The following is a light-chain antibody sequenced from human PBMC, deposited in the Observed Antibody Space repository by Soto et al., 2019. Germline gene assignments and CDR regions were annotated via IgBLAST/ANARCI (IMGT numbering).Light chain of an antibody. J-gene: IGLJ2*01. V-gene: IGLV2-14*01. CDR1: SSDVGGYNY. CDR3: SSYTSSSTLDVV. CDR2: EVS. Sequence: QSVLTQPASVSGSPGQSITISCTGTSSDVGGYNYVSWYQQHPGKAPKLMISEVSNRPSGVSNRFSGSKSGNTASLTISGLQAEDEADYYCSSYTSSSTLDVVFGGGTKLTVL.